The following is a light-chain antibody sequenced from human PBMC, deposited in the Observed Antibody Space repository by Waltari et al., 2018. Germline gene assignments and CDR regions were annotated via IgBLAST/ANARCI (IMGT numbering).Light chain of an antibody. CDR1: SLRTYY. CDR2: DKN. V-gene: IGLV3-19*01. J-gene: IGLJ2*01. Sequence: TQDPAVSVAMGQTVRITCQGDSLRTYYASWYQQRPGQAPRLVMYDKNSRTSGVPDRFSGSSSDDTASLTITGAQAEDEAYDYCHSRDASGSGGAFGGGTKLTVL. CDR3: HSRDASGSGGA.